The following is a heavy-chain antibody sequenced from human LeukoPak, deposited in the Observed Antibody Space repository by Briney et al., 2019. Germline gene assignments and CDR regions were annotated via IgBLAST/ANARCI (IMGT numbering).Heavy chain of an antibody. CDR2: ISGSGGST. D-gene: IGHD1-26*01. CDR3: AKVGLMGAHGYYYYYGMDV. J-gene: IGHJ6*02. CDR1: GFTFSSYA. Sequence: GGSLRLSCAASGFTFSSYAMSWVRQAPGKGLEWVSAISGSGGSTYYADSVKGRFTISRDNSKNTLYLQMNSLRAEDTAVYYCAKVGLMGAHGYYYYYGMDVWGQGTTVTVSS. V-gene: IGHV3-23*01.